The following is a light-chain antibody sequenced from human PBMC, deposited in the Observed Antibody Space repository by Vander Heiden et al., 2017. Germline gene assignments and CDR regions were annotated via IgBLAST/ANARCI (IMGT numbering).Light chain of an antibody. V-gene: IGLV2-14*03. Sequence: QSALTQPASLSGSPGQSITLSSTGTSSDIGGYNLVSWYQQHPGKAPKLMIYDVITRPSGVSHRFSGSKSGNSASLTISGLLPEDEADYYCSSYTTSSTYVFGAGTKLTVL. J-gene: IGLJ1*01. CDR3: SSYTTSSTYV. CDR2: DVI. CDR1: SSDIGGYNL.